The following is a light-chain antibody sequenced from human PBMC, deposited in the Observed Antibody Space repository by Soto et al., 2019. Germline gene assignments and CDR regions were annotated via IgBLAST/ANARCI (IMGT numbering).Light chain of an antibody. CDR3: QSYDSSLNRV. V-gene: IGLV1-40*01. CDR1: SSNIGANYD. J-gene: IGLJ1*01. Sequence: QSVLSQPPSVSGAPGQRITISCTGSSSNIGANYDVHWYRQVPGTAPKLLMSGDNNRPSGVADRFSGSKSGTSASLAITKLQFEDEANYYCQSYDSSLNRVFGTGTKVTVL. CDR2: GDN.